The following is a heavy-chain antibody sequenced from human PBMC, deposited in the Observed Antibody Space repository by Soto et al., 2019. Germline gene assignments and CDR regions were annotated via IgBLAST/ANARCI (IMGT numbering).Heavy chain of an antibody. V-gene: IGHV3-30*18. CDR1: GFRFGSYG. J-gene: IGHJ4*02. Sequence: RLSCVASGFRFGSYGMHGVRQAPGKGLEWVAVISYDGGNKYYADSVKGRFTISRDNSKNTLDLQMNSLRGEDTAVYYCAKDTDVVGAAYNFDYWGQRTLVTVSS. CDR3: AKDTDVVGAAYNFDY. CDR2: ISYDGGNK. D-gene: IGHD1-26*01.